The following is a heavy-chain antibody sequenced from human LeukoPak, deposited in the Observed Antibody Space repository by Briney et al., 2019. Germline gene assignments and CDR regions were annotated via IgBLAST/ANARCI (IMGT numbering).Heavy chain of an antibody. J-gene: IGHJ5*02. Sequence: SVKVSCTASGGTLTSYAISWVRQAPGQGLEWVGRIIPMFGTANEAQKSQGRVTINTDESTSPAYMELGSLRSEDTAVYYRARSSPYPEPGWFDPWGQGTLVTVSS. CDR2: IIPMFGTA. CDR1: GGTLTSYA. CDR3: ARSSPYPEPGWFDP. D-gene: IGHD1-14*01. V-gene: IGHV1-69*05.